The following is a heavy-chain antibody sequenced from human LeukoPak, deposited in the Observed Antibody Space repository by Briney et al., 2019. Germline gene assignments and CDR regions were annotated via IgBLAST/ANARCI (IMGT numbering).Heavy chain of an antibody. D-gene: IGHD6-6*01. CDR1: DGSFNGYY. J-gene: IGHJ4*02. CDR3: ASSAAARHDY. Sequence: SETLSLTCAVYDGSFNGYYLNWIRQPPGKGLEWIGEINHSGSTNYIPSLKSRVTISVDTSKNQFSLKLSSVTAADTAVYYCASSAAARHDYWGQGTLVTVSS. CDR2: INHSGST. V-gene: IGHV4-34*01.